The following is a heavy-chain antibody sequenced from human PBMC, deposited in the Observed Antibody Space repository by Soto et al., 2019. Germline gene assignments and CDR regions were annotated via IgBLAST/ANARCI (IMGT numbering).Heavy chain of an antibody. V-gene: IGHV4-34*01. CDR1: GGSFSGYY. J-gene: IGHJ6*03. CDR2: INHSGST. CDR3: ARQQYCGSSTCYDSLYYQYMDV. D-gene: IGHD2-2*01. Sequence: SETLSLTCAVYGGSFSGYYWSWIRQPPGKGLEWIGEINHSGSTNYNPSLKSRVTISVDTSKNQFSLRLSSVTAADTAVYFCARQQYCGSSTCYDSLYYQYMDVWGKGTMVTVSS.